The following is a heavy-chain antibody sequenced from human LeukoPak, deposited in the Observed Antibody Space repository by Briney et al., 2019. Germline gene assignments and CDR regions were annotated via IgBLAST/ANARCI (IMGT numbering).Heavy chain of an antibody. V-gene: IGHV3-21*01. CDR1: GFTFSSYS. Sequence: GGSLRLSCAASGFTFSSYSMNWVRQAPGKGLEWVSSISSSSSYIYYADSVKGRFTISRDNAKSSLYLQMNSLRAEDTAVYYCARYGRQGRDYWGQGTLVTVSS. D-gene: IGHD2-15*01. J-gene: IGHJ4*02. CDR2: ISSSSSYI. CDR3: ARYGRQGRDY.